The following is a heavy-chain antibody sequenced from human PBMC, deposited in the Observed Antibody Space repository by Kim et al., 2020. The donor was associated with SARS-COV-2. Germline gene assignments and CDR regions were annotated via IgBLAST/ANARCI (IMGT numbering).Heavy chain of an antibody. CDR1: GYTFTDYR. D-gene: IGHD6-13*01. J-gene: IGHJ4*02. CDR2: IIPYSGGP. V-gene: IGHV1-2*06. CDR3: AILFGAAAAIDY. Sequence: ASVKVSCKASGYTFTDYRIHWVRQAPGQGLEWMGRIIPYSGGPNYTQKFQDRVTMTRDTSISTAYMELTRLTSDDTAVYYCAILFGAAAAIDYWGQGTLV.